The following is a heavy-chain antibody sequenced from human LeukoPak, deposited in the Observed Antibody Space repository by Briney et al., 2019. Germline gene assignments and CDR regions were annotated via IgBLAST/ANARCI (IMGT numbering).Heavy chain of an antibody. CDR2: ISYDGSNK. CDR3: AKSAYGSGSFY. V-gene: IGHV3-30*04. Sequence: GGSLRLSCAASGFTFSSYAMHWVRQAPGKGLEWVAVISYDGSNKYYADSVKGRFTISRDNSKNTLYLQMNSLRAEDTAVYYCAKSAYGSGSFYWGQGTLVTVSS. D-gene: IGHD3-10*01. CDR1: GFTFSSYA. J-gene: IGHJ4*02.